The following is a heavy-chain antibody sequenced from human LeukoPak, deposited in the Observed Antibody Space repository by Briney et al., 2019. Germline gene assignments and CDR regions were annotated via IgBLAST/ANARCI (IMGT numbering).Heavy chain of an antibody. Sequence: PGGSLRLSCAASGFSLSSSAMDWVRHTPGKGLEWVAFIQVDGRETRYADSVKGRFTISRDTSKNTLYLHLNSLRAGDTAVYYCARDSEVGSAFDYWGQGTLVTVSS. CDR2: IQVDGRET. V-gene: IGHV3-30*02. CDR3: ARDSEVGSAFDY. J-gene: IGHJ4*02. CDR1: GFSLSSSA. D-gene: IGHD5-12*01.